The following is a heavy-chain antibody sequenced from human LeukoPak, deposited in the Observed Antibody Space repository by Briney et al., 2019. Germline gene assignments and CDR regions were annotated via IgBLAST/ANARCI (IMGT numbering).Heavy chain of an antibody. Sequence: GGSLRLSCAASGFTFSSYGMHWVRQAPGKGLEWVAVIWYDGSNKYYADSVKGRFTISRDNAKNSLYLQMNSLRAEDTAVYYCARGARGMVRGVPLFDYWGQGTLVTVSS. D-gene: IGHD3-10*01. CDR2: IWYDGSNK. CDR3: ARGARGMVRGVPLFDY. V-gene: IGHV3-33*01. J-gene: IGHJ4*02. CDR1: GFTFSSYG.